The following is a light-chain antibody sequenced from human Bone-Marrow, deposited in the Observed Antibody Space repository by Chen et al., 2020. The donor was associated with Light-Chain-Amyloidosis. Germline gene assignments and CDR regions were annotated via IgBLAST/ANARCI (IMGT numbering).Light chain of an antibody. CDR2: RTN. J-gene: IGLJ1*01. Sequence: QSVLPQPPSPSATPGHRLTFSCFAASTNIGITYVYWYQHFPGAAPILLIHRTNRRPSGVPDRFSASKSGTSAFLAIGGLRSEDEADYYCAAWDGSLSGDVFGTGTKVIVL. CDR3: AAWDGSLSGDV. V-gene: IGLV1-47*01. CDR1: STNIGITY.